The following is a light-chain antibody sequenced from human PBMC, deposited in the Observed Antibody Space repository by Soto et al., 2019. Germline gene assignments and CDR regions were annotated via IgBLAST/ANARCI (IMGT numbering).Light chain of an antibody. V-gene: IGLV1-40*01. CDR1: SSNIGAGYD. CDR3: QSYDSRLSAYV. CDR2: THN. J-gene: IGLJ1*01. Sequence: QLVLTQPPSVSGAPGQRVTISCTGSSSNIGAGYDVHWYLQLPGTAPKLLVYTHNNRPSGVPDRFSGSTSGTSASLAITGLQAEDEADYYCQSYDSRLSAYVFGTGTKLTVL.